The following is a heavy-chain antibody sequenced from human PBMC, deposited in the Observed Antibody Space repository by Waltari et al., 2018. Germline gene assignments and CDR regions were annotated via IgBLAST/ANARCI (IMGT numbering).Heavy chain of an antibody. J-gene: IGHJ4*02. Sequence: QVQLVQSGAEVKKPGASVKVSCKVSGYTLTELSMHWVLQAPGKGLEWMGGFDPEDGETIYAQKFQGRVTMTEDTSTDTAYMELSSLRSEDTAVYYCATAPIVVVPAAIRDTAMNYWGQGTLVTVSS. CDR2: FDPEDGET. CDR3: ATAPIVVVPAAIRDTAMNY. CDR1: GYTLTELS. D-gene: IGHD2-2*01. V-gene: IGHV1-24*01.